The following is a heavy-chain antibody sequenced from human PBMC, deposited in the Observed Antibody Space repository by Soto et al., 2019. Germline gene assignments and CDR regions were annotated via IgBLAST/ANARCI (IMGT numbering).Heavy chain of an antibody. J-gene: IGHJ6*02. CDR3: ARRKTIFGVDYGMDV. CDR2: IYYSGST. V-gene: IGHV4-39*01. Sequence: SETLSLTCTVSGGSISSSSYYWGWIRQPPGKGLEWIGSIYYSGSTYYNPSLKSRVTISVDTSKNQFSLKLSSVTAADTAVYYCARRKTIFGVDYGMDVWGQGTTVTVTS. D-gene: IGHD3-3*01. CDR1: GGSISSSSYY.